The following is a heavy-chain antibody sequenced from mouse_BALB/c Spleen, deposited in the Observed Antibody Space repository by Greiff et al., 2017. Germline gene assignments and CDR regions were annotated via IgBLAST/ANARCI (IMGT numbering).Heavy chain of an antibody. V-gene: IGHV1-5*01. CDR3: TRPGEFLFAY. J-gene: IGHJ3*01. CDR1: GYSFTSYW. Sequence: EVKLVESGTVLARPGASVKMSCKASGYSFTSYWMYWVKQRPGQGLEWIGAIHPGNSDTSYNQKFKGKAKLTAVTSASTAYIELSSLTNEDSAVYYCTRPGEFLFAYWGQGTLVTVSA. CDR2: IHPGNSDT.